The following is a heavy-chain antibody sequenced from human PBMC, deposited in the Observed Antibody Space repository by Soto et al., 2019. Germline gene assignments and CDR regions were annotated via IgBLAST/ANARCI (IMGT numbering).Heavy chain of an antibody. CDR1: GGTFSSYA. D-gene: IGHD2-2*02. CDR3: ARAESSGSTGCYSCYYYGMDV. J-gene: IGHJ6*02. CDR2: IIPIFGTA. Sequence: SVKVSCKASGGTFSSYAISWVRQAPGQGLEWMGGIIPIFGTANYAQKFQGRVTITADKSTSTAYMELSSLRSEDTAVYYCARAESSGSTGCYSCYYYGMDVWGQGTTVTVSS. V-gene: IGHV1-69*06.